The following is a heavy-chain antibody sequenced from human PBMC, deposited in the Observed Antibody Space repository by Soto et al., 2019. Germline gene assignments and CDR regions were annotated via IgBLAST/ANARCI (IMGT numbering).Heavy chain of an antibody. Sequence: VASVKVSCKASGYTFTSYGISWVRQAPGQGLEWMGWISAYNGNTNYAQKLQGRVTMTTDTSTGTAYMELRSLRSGDTAVYYCARDQGYCTNGVCYTGYYYYGMDVWGQGTTVTVSS. D-gene: IGHD2-8*01. CDR3: ARDQGYCTNGVCYTGYYYYGMDV. CDR2: ISAYNGNT. J-gene: IGHJ6*02. V-gene: IGHV1-18*04. CDR1: GYTFTSYG.